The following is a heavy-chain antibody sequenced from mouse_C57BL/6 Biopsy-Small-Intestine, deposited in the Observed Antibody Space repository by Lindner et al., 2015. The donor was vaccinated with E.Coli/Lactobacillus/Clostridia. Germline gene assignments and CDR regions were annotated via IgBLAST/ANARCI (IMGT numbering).Heavy chain of an antibody. CDR2: INPNNGGT. D-gene: IGHD1-2*01. CDR1: AYTFTAYY. Sequence: SVKVSCKASAYTFTAYYLYWVRQAPGEGLEWMGWINPNNGGTSYAEKFQGRVTMTRDTSINTAYMELSRLRSDDTAVYFCARDSPLHCSGGTCHSIFDYWGQGTLVTVS. J-gene: IGHJ3*01. V-gene: IGHV1-26*01. CDR3: ARDSPLHCSGGTCHSIFDY.